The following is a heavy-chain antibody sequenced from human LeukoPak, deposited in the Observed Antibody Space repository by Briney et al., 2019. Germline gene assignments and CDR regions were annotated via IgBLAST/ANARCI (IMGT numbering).Heavy chain of an antibody. Sequence: TLSLTCAVSGSSISSGGYSWSWIRQPPGKGLEWIGYIYHSGSTYYNPSLKSRVTISVDTSKNQFSLKLSSVTAADTAVYYCARGPPSTAIVVSLWGRGTLVTVSS. J-gene: IGHJ2*01. D-gene: IGHD3-22*01. V-gene: IGHV4-30-2*01. CDR2: IYHSGST. CDR1: GSSISSGGYS. CDR3: ARGPPSTAIVVSL.